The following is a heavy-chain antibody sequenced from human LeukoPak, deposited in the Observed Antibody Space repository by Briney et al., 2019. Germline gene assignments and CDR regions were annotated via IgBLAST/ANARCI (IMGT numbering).Heavy chain of an antibody. V-gene: IGHV3-23*01. CDR2: ISGSGGST. CDR3: AKAKPLLVGAIPFDS. D-gene: IGHD1-26*01. Sequence: PGGSLRLSCAASGFTFSSYAMSWVRQAPGKGLEWVSAISGSGGSTYYADSVKGRFTISRDNSKNTLYLQMNSLRAEDTAVYYCAKAKPLLVGAIPFDSWGQGTLVTVPS. CDR1: GFTFSSYA. J-gene: IGHJ5*01.